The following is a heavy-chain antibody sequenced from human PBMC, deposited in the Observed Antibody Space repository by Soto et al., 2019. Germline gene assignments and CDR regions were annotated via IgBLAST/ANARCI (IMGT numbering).Heavy chain of an antibody. Sequence: QVQLQESGPGLVKPSGTLSLTCAVSGGSISSSNWWSWVRQPPGKGLEWIGEIYHSGSTNYNPSLKSPVTISVDKSKNQFSLKVSSVAAADTAVYYCASTQDYDFWRVRSGLDYWGQGTLVTVSS. CDR2: IYHSGST. D-gene: IGHD3-3*01. CDR1: GGSISSSNW. V-gene: IGHV4-4*02. CDR3: ASTQDYDFWRVRSGLDY. J-gene: IGHJ4*02.